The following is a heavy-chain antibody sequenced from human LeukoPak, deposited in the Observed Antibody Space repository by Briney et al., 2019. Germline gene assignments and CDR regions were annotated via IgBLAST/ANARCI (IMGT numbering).Heavy chain of an antibody. D-gene: IGHD5-24*01. V-gene: IGHV4-4*09. J-gene: IGHJ6*03. CDR1: GGSISSYY. CDR2: IYTSGST. Sequence: SETLSLTCTVPGGSISSYYWSWIRQPPGKGLEWIGYIYTSGSTNYNPSLKSRVTISVDTSKNQFSLKLSSVTAADTAVYYCASLRDGYNYPSYYYYYYMDVWGKGTTVTVSS. CDR3: ASLRDGYNYPSYYYYYYMDV.